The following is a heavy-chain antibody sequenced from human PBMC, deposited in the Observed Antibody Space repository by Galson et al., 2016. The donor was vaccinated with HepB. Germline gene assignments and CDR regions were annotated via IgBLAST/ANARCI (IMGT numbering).Heavy chain of an antibody. J-gene: IGHJ4*02. CDR1: GYNFTKYW. Sequence: QSGAEVKKPGESLKISCRGSGYNFTKYWIAWVRQRPGKGLEWMGIIYPQDSETSYSPSFQGHVTISADESISTAYLQWSSLKASDTAMYYCARSIQLWPDYWGQGSLVTVSS. D-gene: IGHD5-18*01. V-gene: IGHV5-51*01. CDR2: IYPQDSET. CDR3: ARSIQLWPDY.